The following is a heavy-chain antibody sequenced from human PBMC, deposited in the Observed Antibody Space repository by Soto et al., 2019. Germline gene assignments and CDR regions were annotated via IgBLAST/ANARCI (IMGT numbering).Heavy chain of an antibody. CDR1: GDTFNFYT. CDR3: ATSYGSGYRAFDF. V-gene: IGHV1-69*02. D-gene: IGHD3-10*01. Sequence: QVQLVQSGADVKKPGSSVKVSCKASGDTFNFYTINWVRQAPGLGLEWMGRFNPILTMSNYAQKFEGRVRITADKSTSTAYMELSHLRAEDTAMYYCATSYGSGYRAFDFWGQGALVTVSS. J-gene: IGHJ4*02. CDR2: FNPILTMS.